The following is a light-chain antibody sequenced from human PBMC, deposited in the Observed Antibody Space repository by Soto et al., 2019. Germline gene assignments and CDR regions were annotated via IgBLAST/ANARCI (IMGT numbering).Light chain of an antibody. CDR3: SSYAGSNIYV. Sequence: QSALTQPASVSGSPGQSITISCTGTSSDVGGYNYVSWYQQHPGKAPKLMIYEVSNRPSGVPDRFSGSKSGNTASLTVSGLQDEDEGYYYCSSYAGSNIYVFGTGTKLTVL. V-gene: IGLV2-8*01. CDR1: SSDVGGYNY. J-gene: IGLJ1*01. CDR2: EVS.